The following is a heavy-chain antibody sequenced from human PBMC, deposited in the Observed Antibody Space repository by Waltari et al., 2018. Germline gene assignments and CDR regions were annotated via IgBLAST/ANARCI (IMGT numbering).Heavy chain of an antibody. V-gene: IGHV1-18*01. CDR3: ARVRWDCSSTSCYLSYYYYYMDV. D-gene: IGHD2-2*01. CDR2: ISAYNGNT. CDR1: GYTFTSYG. Sequence: QVQLVQSGAEVKKPGASVKVSCKASGYTFTSYGISWVRQAPGQGLEWMGWISAYNGNTNSAQKLQGRVTMTTDTSTSTAYMELRSLRSDDTAVYYCARVRWDCSSTSCYLSYYYYYMDVWGKGTTVTVSS. J-gene: IGHJ6*03.